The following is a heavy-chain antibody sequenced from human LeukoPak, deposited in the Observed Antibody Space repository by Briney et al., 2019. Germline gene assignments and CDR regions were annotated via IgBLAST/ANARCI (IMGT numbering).Heavy chain of an antibody. J-gene: IGHJ5*02. CDR2: ISNSGNTI. CDR3: AREYGSGSRNWFDP. D-gene: IGHD3-10*01. V-gene: IGHV3-11*01. CDR1: GFTFSDYY. Sequence: GGSLRLSCAASGFTFSDYYMSWIRQAPGKGLEWVSYISNSGNTIYYADSVKGRFTISRDNAKNSLYLQMNSLRAEDTALYYCAREYGSGSRNWFDPWGQGTLVTVSS.